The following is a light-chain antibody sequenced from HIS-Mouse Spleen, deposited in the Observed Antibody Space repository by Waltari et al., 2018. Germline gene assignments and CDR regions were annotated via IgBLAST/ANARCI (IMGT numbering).Light chain of an antibody. CDR1: SSDVGGYNY. CDR2: YGR. CDR3: SSYTSSSTRV. V-gene: IGLV2-14*03. Sequence: QSALTQPASVSGSPGQSITISCTGTSSDVGGYNYVSWYQQPPGKAPQLIIYYGRNRPSGVSTLFSGSKSGNTASLTISGLQAEDEADYYCSSYTSSSTRVFGGGTKLTVL. J-gene: IGLJ3*02.